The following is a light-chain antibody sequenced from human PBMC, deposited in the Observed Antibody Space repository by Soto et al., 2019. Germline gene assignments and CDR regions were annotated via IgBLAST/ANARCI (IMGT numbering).Light chain of an antibody. Sequence: DIVLTQSPATLSLSPGERASLSCRASQSVSNSLAWYQQKPGQAPRLLIYDASTRATDIPARFSGSGSGTDFTLTISSLEPEDFAVYYCQQRSNWPPISFGQGTRLEIK. V-gene: IGKV3-11*01. CDR2: DAS. CDR1: QSVSNS. J-gene: IGKJ2*01. CDR3: QQRSNWPPIS.